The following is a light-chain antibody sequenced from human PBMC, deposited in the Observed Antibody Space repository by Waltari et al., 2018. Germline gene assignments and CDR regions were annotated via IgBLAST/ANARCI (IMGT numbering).Light chain of an antibody. V-gene: IGKV3-20*01. CDR3: HQYGTSPWT. CDR2: GAS. J-gene: IGKJ2*01. Sequence: EVVLTQSPGTLSLSPGERATLSCRASQSVTSNLIAWYQHQPGQPTRLLIYGASTRATGIPGRFSGSGFGTDFSLTINRLEPEDFAVYYCHQYGTSPWTFGQGTKLEI. CDR1: QSVTSNL.